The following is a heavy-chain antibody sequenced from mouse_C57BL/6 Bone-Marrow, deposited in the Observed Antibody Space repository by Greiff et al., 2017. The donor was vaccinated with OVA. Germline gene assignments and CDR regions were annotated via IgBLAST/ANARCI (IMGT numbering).Heavy chain of an antibody. V-gene: IGHV1-76*01. CDR3: ARSPITTVVAPSDYAMDY. CDR2: IYPGSGNT. J-gene: IGHJ4*01. D-gene: IGHD1-1*01. CDR1: GYTFTDYY. Sequence: VKLVESGAELVRPGASVKLSCKASGYTFTDYYINWVKQRPGQGLEWIARIYPGSGNTYYNEKFKGKATLTAEKSSSTAYMQLSSLTSEDSAVYFCARSPITTVVAPSDYAMDYWGQGTSVTVSS.